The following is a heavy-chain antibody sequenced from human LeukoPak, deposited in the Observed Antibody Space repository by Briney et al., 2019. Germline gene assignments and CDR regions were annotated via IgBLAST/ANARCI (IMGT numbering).Heavy chain of an antibody. Sequence: SETLSLTCTVSGRSISSDDVYWNWIRQPPGKGLEWVGNIYHSGTAYYKTSLKSRVTISLDTANNQFSLKVRSVTAADTAVYYCARGYSSGWGYAFHICGQGTTVTVSS. J-gene: IGHJ3*02. D-gene: IGHD6-19*01. V-gene: IGHV4-30-4*01. CDR1: GRSISSDDVY. CDR2: IYHSGTA. CDR3: ARGYSSGWGYAFHI.